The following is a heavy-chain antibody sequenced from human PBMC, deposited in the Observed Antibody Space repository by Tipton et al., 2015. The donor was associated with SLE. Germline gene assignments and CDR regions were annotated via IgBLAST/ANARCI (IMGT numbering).Heavy chain of an antibody. CDR2: INHSRST. CDR1: GGSFSGYY. J-gene: IGHJ6*03. V-gene: IGHV4-34*01. CDR3: AREYDFVWGSYRPYYFMDV. Sequence: TLSLTCAVYGGSFSGYYWSWIRQPPGKGLEWIGEINHSRSTNYNPSLKSRVTISVDTSKNQFSLKLSSVTAADTAVYYCAREYDFVWGSYRPYYFMDVGGKGPAVTVSS. D-gene: IGHD3-16*02.